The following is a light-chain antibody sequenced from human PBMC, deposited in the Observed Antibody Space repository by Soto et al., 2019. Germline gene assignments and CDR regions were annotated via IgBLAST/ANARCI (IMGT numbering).Light chain of an antibody. Sequence: EIVMTQSPATLSVSPRERVTLSCRASQSVSSNLGWYQQKPGQAPRLLIYGASTRATGIPARFSGSGSGTGFTLTITTLQSEDFAVYYCQQYNNWPYTFGQGTKLEIK. J-gene: IGKJ2*01. V-gene: IGKV3-15*01. CDR1: QSVSSN. CDR2: GAS. CDR3: QQYNNWPYT.